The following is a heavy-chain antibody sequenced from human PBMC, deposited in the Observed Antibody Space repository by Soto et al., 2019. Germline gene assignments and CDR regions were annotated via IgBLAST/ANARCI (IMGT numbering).Heavy chain of an antibody. CDR2: IKQDGSEK. D-gene: IGHD3-16*01. Sequence: EVQLVESGGGLVQPGGSLRLSCAASGFTFSSYWMSWVRQAPGKGLEWVANIKQDGSEKYYVDSVKGRFTISRDNAKNSLYLQMNSLRAEDTAVYYCARDQVPYYDSGWDDAFDIWGQGTMVTVSS. J-gene: IGHJ3*02. CDR1: GFTFSSYW. V-gene: IGHV3-7*03. CDR3: ARDQVPYYDSGWDDAFDI.